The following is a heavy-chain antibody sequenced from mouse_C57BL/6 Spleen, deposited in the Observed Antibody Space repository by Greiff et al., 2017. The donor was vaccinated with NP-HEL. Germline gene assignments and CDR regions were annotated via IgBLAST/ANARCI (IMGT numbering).Heavy chain of an antibody. V-gene: IGHV1-54*01. CDR3: ARSRRGDAGFAY. Sequence: QVQLQQSGAELVRPGTSVKVSCKASGYAFTNYLIEWVKQRPGQGLEWIGVINPGSGGTNYNEKFKGKATLTADKSSSTAYMQLSSLTSEDSAVYYGARSRRGDAGFAYWGQGTLVTVSA. J-gene: IGHJ3*01. CDR2: INPGSGGT. CDR1: GYAFTNYL. D-gene: IGHD2-13*01.